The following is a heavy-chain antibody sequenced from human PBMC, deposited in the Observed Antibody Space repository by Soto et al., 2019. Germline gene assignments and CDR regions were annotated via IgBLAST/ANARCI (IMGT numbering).Heavy chain of an antibody. D-gene: IGHD1-1*01. CDR3: WRHDKTALPPLDS. V-gene: IGHV1-69*06. CDR2: TIPAFGTA. J-gene: IGHJ4*02. CDR1: GAGDTFINYG. Sequence: QVHLVQSGAEVKSPGSAVKVSCKGSGAGDTFINYGLNWMRQAPGQGLEWMGGTIPAFGTANYSQKFQGRVTITADTSTTTAYMELSSLRCDDTAVYYCWRHDKTALPPLDSWGQGTLVSVSS.